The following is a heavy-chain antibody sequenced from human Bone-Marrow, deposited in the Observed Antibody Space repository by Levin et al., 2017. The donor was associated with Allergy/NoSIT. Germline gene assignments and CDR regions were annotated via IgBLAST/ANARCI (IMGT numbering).Heavy chain of an antibody. CDR3: ARDQGSDCGGDCFDP. Sequence: KASETLSLTCAVSGGSISSGGYSWSWIRQPPGKGLEWIGYIYHSGSTYYNPSLKSRVTISVDRSKNQFSLKLSSVTAADTAVYYCARDQGSDCGGDCFDPWGQGTLVTVSS. V-gene: IGHV4-30-2*01. CDR1: GGSISSGGYS. J-gene: IGHJ5*02. CDR2: IYHSGST. D-gene: IGHD2-21*01.